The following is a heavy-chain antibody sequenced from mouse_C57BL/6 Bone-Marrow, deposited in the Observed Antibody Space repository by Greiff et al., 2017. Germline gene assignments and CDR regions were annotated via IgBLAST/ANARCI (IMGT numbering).Heavy chain of an antibody. Sequence: QVQLQQPGAELVMPGASVKLSCKASGYTFTSYWMHWVKQRPGQGLEWIGEIDPSDSYTNYNQKFKGKSTLTVDKSSSTAYMQLSSLTSEDSAVYYCARDYDDYFDDWGKGTTLTVSS. V-gene: IGHV1-69*01. J-gene: IGHJ2*01. CDR3: ARDYDDYFDD. CDR2: IDPSDSYT. CDR1: GYTFTSYW. D-gene: IGHD2-4*01.